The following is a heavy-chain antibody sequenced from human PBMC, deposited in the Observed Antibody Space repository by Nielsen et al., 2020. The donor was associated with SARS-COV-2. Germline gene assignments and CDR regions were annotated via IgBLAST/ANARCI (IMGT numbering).Heavy chain of an antibody. Sequence: ASVKVSCKASGYTFTSNFMHWVRQAPGQGLEWMGIINPSGGSTNYAQKFQDRITMTGDTSTSTVFMELSSLTSEDTAVYYCARGFSSGWDNDYWGQGTPVTVSS. J-gene: IGHJ4*02. D-gene: IGHD6-19*01. V-gene: IGHV1-46*01. CDR3: ARGFSSGWDNDY. CDR2: INPSGGST. CDR1: GYTFTSNF.